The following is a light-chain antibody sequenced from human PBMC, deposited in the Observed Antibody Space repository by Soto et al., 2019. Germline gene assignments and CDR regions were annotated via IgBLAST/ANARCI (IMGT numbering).Light chain of an antibody. J-gene: IGLJ1*01. V-gene: IGLV2-11*01. CDR3: CSYAGSGPYV. CDR1: SIDVGGYNY. Sequence: QAVLTQPRSVSGSPGQAVTISCTGTSIDVGGYNYVSWYQQHPGKAPKLMIYDVSKRPSGVPDRFSGSKSGNTASLTISGLQAEDEADYYCCSYAGSGPYVFGTGTKLTVL. CDR2: DVS.